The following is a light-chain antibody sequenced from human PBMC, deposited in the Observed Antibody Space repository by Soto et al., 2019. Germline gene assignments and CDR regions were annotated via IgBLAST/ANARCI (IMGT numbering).Light chain of an antibody. CDR3: QQSYNAPWT. Sequence: DIQMTQSPSSLSASVGDSVTITCRASQSMSTNLNWYQEKPGKAPKLLVSSASRLQSGVPSRFRGSGSGTDFTLTISSLQPEDFASYYCQQSYNAPWTFGQGTKVDIK. J-gene: IGKJ1*01. V-gene: IGKV1-39*01. CDR1: QSMSTN. CDR2: SAS.